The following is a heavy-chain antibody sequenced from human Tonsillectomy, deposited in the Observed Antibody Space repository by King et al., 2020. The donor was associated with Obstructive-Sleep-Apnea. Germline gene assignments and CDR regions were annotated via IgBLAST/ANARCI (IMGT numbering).Heavy chain of an antibody. Sequence: QLVQSGAEVKKPGASVKVSCKASGYTFTSYYMHWVRQAPGQGLEWMGIINPSGGSTSYAQKFQGRVTMTRDTSTSTVYMELSSLRSEDTAVYYCARGGATGTIHDAFDIWGQGTMVTVSS. V-gene: IGHV1-46*01. J-gene: IGHJ3*02. CDR3: ARGGATGTIHDAFDI. CDR1: GYTFTSYY. D-gene: IGHD1-7*01. CDR2: INPSGGST.